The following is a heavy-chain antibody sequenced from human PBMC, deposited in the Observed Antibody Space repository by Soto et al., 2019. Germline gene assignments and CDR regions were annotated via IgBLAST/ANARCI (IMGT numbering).Heavy chain of an antibody. CDR2: IWYDGSNK. CDR1: GFTFSSYG. V-gene: IGHV3-33*01. Sequence: QVQLVESGGGVVQPGRSLRLSCAASGFTFSSYGMHWVRQAPGKGLEWVAVIWYDGSNKYYADSVKGRFTISRDNSKNTLYLQMNSLRAEDTAVYYCARDFGDYGDYGVDWYFDLWGRGTLVTVSS. D-gene: IGHD4-17*01. J-gene: IGHJ2*01. CDR3: ARDFGDYGDYGVDWYFDL.